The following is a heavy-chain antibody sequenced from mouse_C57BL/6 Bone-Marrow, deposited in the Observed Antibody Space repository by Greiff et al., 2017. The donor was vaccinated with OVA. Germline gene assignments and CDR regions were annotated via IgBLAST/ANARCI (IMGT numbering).Heavy chain of an antibody. CDR1: GYAFTNYL. V-gene: IGHV1-54*01. J-gene: IGHJ4*01. CDR2: INPGSGGT. CDR3: ARMGVYYGNYAGAMDY. Sequence: QVQLQQSGAELVRPGTSVKVSCKASGYAFTNYLIEWVKQRPGQGLEWIGVINPGSGGTNYNEKFKGKATLTADKTSSTAYMQLSSLTSEDSAVYVCARMGVYYGNYAGAMDYWGQGTSVTVSS. D-gene: IGHD2-1*01.